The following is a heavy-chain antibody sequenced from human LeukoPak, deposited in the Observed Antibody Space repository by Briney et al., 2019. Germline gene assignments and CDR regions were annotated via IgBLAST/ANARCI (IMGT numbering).Heavy chain of an antibody. CDR3: AREMGLHGDPEAFDI. D-gene: IGHD4-17*01. CDR1: GYTFTIYD. CDR2: ISPYSGNT. J-gene: IGHJ3*02. V-gene: IGHV1-18*01. Sequence: GASVKVSCKASGYTFTIYDISWVRQAPGQGLEWMGWISPYSGNTNYAQKLQGRVTMTTDTSTSTAYMELRSLRFDDTAVYYCAREMGLHGDPEAFDIWGQGTMVTVSS.